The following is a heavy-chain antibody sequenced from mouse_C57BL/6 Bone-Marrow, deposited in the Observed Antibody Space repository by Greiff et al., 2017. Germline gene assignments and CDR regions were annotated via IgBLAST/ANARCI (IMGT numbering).Heavy chain of an antibody. CDR2: INPSSGYT. CDR1: GYTFTSYW. CDR3: ARTDDGYLYYYAMDY. J-gene: IGHJ4*01. Sequence: VQLVESGAELAKPGASVKLSCKASGYTFTSYWMHWVKQRPGQGLEWIGYINPSSGYTKYNQKFKDKATLTADKSSSTAYMQLISLTYEDSAVYYCARTDDGYLYYYAMDYWGQGTSVTVSS. D-gene: IGHD2-3*01. V-gene: IGHV1-7*01.